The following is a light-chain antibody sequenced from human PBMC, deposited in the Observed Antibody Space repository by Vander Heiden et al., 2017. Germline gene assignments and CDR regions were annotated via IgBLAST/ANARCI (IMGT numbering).Light chain of an antibody. V-gene: IGKV3-11*01. CDR1: QSVIIS. CDR3: QWRNNCKRSIT. J-gene: IGKJ4*01. CDR2: DSY. Sequence: EIVSTQSPATRPPSPGERATLSCRASQSVIISLAWDQQKPGQAPRLLIYDSYNRATGIQARFSCSGYGTDFTLTISSREPEAFAVYYCQWRNNCKRSITFGRGTKLEIK.